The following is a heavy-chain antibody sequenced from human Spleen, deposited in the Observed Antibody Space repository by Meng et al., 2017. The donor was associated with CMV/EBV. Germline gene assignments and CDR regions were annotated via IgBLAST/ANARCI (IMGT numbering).Heavy chain of an antibody. V-gene: IGHV1-8*03. CDR2: VNPDNGHT. D-gene: IGHD6-6*01. CDR3: ARGLLRSSSSIY. Sequence: ASVKVSCKASGYTFPNFDINWVRQAPGQGLEWMGWVNPDNGHTGYAQKFQGRVTITRDNAIATAYLELSSLRSEDTAVYYCARGLLRSSSSIYWGQGTLVTVSS. CDR1: GYTFPNFD. J-gene: IGHJ4*02.